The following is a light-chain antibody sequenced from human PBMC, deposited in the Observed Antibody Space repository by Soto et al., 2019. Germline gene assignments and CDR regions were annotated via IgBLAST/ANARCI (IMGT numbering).Light chain of an antibody. V-gene: IGLV2-8*01. CDR3: SSYACSNDFG. CDR2: EVS. CDR1: SSDVGGYNY. J-gene: IGLJ1*01. Sequence: QSALTQHPSASGTPGQSVTISCTGTSSDVGGYNYVSWYQQHPGKAPKLMIYEVSERPSGVPDRFSGSKSSNTASLTVSGLQAEDEADYYCSSYACSNDFGFGTSTKVTVL.